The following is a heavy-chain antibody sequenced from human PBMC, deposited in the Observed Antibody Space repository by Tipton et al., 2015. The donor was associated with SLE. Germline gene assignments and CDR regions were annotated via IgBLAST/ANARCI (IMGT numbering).Heavy chain of an antibody. D-gene: IGHD3-10*01. CDR1: GYTFTSYG. V-gene: IGHV1-2*02. CDR2: INPNSGGT. Sequence: QSGAEVKKPGASVKVSSKASGYTFTSYGISWVRQAPGQGLEWMGWINPNSGGTNYAQKFQGRVTMTRDTSISTAYMELSRLRSDDTAVYYCARGVPNYYYGMDVWGQGTTVTVSS. CDR3: ARGVPNYYYGMDV. J-gene: IGHJ6*02.